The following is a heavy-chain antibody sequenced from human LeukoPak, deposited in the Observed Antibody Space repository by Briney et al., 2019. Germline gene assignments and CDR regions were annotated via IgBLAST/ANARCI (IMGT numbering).Heavy chain of an antibody. CDR2: ISYDGSNK. V-gene: IGHV3-30*01. J-gene: IGHJ4*02. D-gene: IGHD3-3*01. Sequence: GGSLRLSCAASGFTFSSYAMHWVRQAPGKGLEGVAVISYDGSNKYYADSVKGRFTISRDNSKNTLYLQMNSLRAEDTAVYYCARDTYYDFWSGYYEIDYWGQGALVTVSS. CDR1: GFTFSSYA. CDR3: ARDTYYDFWSGYYEIDY.